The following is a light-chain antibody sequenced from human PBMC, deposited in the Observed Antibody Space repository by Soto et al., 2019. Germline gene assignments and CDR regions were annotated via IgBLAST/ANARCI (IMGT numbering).Light chain of an antibody. CDR3: QQYNNWPPSFT. CDR1: QSVSSN. Sequence: EIVMTQSPATLSVSPGERATLSCRASQSVSSNLAWYQQKPGQAPRLLIYGASTRATGIPARFSGSGSGTECTLNISSLQSEEFAVYYCQQYNNWPPSFTFGPGTKVDIK. CDR2: GAS. V-gene: IGKV3-15*01. J-gene: IGKJ3*01.